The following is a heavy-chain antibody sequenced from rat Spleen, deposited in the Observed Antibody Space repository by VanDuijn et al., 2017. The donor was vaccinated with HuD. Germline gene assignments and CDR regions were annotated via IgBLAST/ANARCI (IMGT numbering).Heavy chain of an antibody. CDR2: IIYDGTRT. CDR3: ATGPRILRIDWVAY. Sequence: EVQLVESDGGLVQPGRSLKLSCAASGFIFGDFYMAWVRQAPTKGLEWVATIIYDGTRTFYRDSVKGRFTISRDNAKSTLYLQMDSLTSEDTATYYCATGPRILRIDWVAYWGQGTLVTVSS. CDR1: GFIFGDFY. D-gene: IGHD1-6*01. V-gene: IGHV5S10*01. J-gene: IGHJ3*01.